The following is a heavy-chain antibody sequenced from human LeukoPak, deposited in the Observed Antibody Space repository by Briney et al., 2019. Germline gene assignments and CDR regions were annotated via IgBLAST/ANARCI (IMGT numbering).Heavy chain of an antibody. Sequence: PSQTLSLTCTVSGGSISSGGYYWSWIRQHPGKGLEWIGYIYYSGSTYYNPSLKSRVTISVDTSKNQSSLKLSSVTAADTAVYYCARGSSAMATISFDYWGQGTLVTVSS. V-gene: IGHV4-31*03. J-gene: IGHJ4*02. D-gene: IGHD5-12*01. CDR3: ARGSSAMATISFDY. CDR2: IYYSGST. CDR1: GGSISSGGYY.